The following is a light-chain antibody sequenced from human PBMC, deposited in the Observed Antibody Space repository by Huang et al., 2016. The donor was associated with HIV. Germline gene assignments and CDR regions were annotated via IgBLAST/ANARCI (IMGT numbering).Light chain of an antibody. J-gene: IGKJ5*01. V-gene: IGKV3-15*01. CDR1: QSVTSN. CDR3: QQYHAWPPIT. CDR2: DAS. Sequence: EIVMTQSPATLSVSPGERATLSCRASQSVTSNLTWYQQNPGQAPRLLIYDASTRATGIPARFSGSGSGTEFTLTISSLQSEDFAVYYCQQYHAWPPITFGQGTRLEIK.